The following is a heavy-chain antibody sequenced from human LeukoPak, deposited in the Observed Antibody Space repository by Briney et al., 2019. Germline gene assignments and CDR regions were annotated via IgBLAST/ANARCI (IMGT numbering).Heavy chain of an antibody. CDR1: GYTFTGYY. Sequence: GASVKVSCKASGYTFTGYYIHWVRQAPGQGLEWMGWINPNSGGTNYAKKFQGRVTMTRDTSISTVYMELSRLRSDDTALYFCARGLGVYFIHDYWGQGTLVTVSS. CDR2: INPNSGGT. V-gene: IGHV1-2*02. D-gene: IGHD3-3*01. CDR3: ARGLGVYFIHDY. J-gene: IGHJ4*02.